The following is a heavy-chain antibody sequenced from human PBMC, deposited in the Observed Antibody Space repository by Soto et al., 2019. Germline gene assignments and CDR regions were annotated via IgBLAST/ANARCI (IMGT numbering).Heavy chain of an antibody. V-gene: IGHV3-33*01. CDR3: AFGNLSYYFDY. CDR2: ICYDGSDK. J-gene: IGHJ4*02. Sequence: PGGSLSLSCAASGFTFSGFGMHWVRQAPGKGLEWVAIICYDGSDKYYADSVKGRFTISRDNSKNTLYLQMNSLRAEDTAVYHCAFGNLSYYFDYWGQGTPVTAPQ. D-gene: IGHD3-16*01. CDR1: GFTFSGFG.